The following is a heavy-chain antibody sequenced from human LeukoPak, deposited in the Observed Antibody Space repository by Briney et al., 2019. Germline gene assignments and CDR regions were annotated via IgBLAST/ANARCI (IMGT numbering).Heavy chain of an antibody. D-gene: IGHD6-13*01. CDR1: GGSISSSSYY. J-gene: IGHJ4*02. CDR3: ARSGIGVAATDY. CDR2: IYYSGST. Sequence: PSETLSLTCTVSGGSISSSSYYWGWIRQPPGKGLEWIGSIYYSGSTYYNPSLKSRVTISVDTSKNQFSLKLSSVTAADTAMYYCARSGIGVAATDYWGQGTLVTVSS. V-gene: IGHV4-39*07.